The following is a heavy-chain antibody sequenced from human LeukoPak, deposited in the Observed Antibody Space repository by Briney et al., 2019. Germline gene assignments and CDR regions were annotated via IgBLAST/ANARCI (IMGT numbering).Heavy chain of an antibody. CDR1: GFTFSSYG. Sequence: PGGSLRLSCAASGFTFSSYGMHWVRRAPGKGLEWVAFIRYDGSNKYYADSVKGRFTSSRDNSKNTLYLQMNSLRAEDTAVYYCAKDPQYCSGGSCYSSNNWFDPWGQGTLVTVSS. D-gene: IGHD2-15*01. CDR3: AKDPQYCSGGSCYSSNNWFDP. CDR2: IRYDGSNK. V-gene: IGHV3-30*02. J-gene: IGHJ5*02.